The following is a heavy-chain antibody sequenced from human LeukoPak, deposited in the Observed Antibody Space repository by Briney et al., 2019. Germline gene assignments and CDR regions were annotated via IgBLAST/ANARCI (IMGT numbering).Heavy chain of an antibody. CDR2: INAGNGNT. CDR1: GYTFTSYA. J-gene: IGHJ6*02. Sequence: ASVKVSCKASGYTFTSYAMHWVRQAPGQRLEWMGWINAGNGNTKYSQKFQGRVTMTRDTSISTAYMELSRLRSDDTAVYYCARDRGLARYYYYYYGMDVWGQGTTVTVSS. CDR3: ARDRGLARYYYYYYGMDV. V-gene: IGHV1-3*01. D-gene: IGHD3-10*01.